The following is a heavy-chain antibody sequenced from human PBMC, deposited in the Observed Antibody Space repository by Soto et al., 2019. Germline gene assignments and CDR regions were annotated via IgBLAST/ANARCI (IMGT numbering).Heavy chain of an antibody. CDR1: GDSLNAGTNY. V-gene: IGHV4-61*01. CDR3: VGDWGPYWFDP. CDR2: IYDGGTT. J-gene: IGHJ5*02. Sequence: SETLSLTCTVSGDSLNAGTNYWNWVRQPPGKDLEWIGYIYDGGTTKYNLSLKSRVTIPQDTSKNQFSLEIRSVVPSDTAVYYCVGDWGPYWFDPWGQGILVTVSS. D-gene: IGHD3-16*01.